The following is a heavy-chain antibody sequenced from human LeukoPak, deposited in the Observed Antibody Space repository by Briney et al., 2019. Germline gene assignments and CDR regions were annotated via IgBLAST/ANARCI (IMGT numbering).Heavy chain of an antibody. CDR2: TYGDGST. V-gene: IGHV3-66*01. CDR1: GFTVSGNY. J-gene: IGHJ5*02. Sequence: PGGSLRLSCAASGFTVSGNYMTWVRQAPGKGLEWVSVTYGDGSTSYADSAKDRFTISRDISKNTFFLQMNSLRAEDTAVYYCASELERRNWFDPWGQGTLVTVSS. D-gene: IGHD1-1*01. CDR3: ASELERRNWFDP.